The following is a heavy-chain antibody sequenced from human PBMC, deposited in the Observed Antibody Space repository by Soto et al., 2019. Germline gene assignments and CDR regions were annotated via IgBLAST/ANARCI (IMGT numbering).Heavy chain of an antibody. CDR2: ISGSGGST. Sequence: QPGGSLRLSCAASGFTFSSYAMSWVRQAPGKGLEWVSAISGSGGSTYYADSVKGRFTISRDNSNNTLYLQMNSLRAEDTAVYYCAKEIAAAGKRPRYYYYYGMDVWGQGTTVTVSS. V-gene: IGHV3-23*01. J-gene: IGHJ6*02. D-gene: IGHD6-13*01. CDR1: GFTFSSYA. CDR3: AKEIAAAGKRPRYYYYYGMDV.